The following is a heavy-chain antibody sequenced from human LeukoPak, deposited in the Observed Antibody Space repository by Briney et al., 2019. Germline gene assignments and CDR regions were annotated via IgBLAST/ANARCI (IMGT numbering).Heavy chain of an antibody. J-gene: IGHJ4*02. Sequence: PGGSLRLSCAASGFTFSSYSMTWVRQAPGKGLEWVSHISGGSSSVYYADSVKGRSTISRDNAKNSLYLQMNSLRDEDTAVYYCARKYGGYADYWGQGTLVTVSS. V-gene: IGHV3-48*02. CDR1: GFTFSSYS. CDR2: ISGGSSSV. D-gene: IGHD5-12*01. CDR3: ARKYGGYADY.